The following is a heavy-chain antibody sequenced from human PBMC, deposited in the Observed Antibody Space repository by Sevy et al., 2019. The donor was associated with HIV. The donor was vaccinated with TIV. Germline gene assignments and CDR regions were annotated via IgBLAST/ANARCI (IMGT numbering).Heavy chain of an antibody. V-gene: IGHV3-30-3*01. J-gene: IGHJ6*02. D-gene: IGHD6-6*01. Sequence: GGSLRLSCAASGFTFSSYCVNWVRQAPGKGLEWVAVISYDGNNKYYADSVKGRFTISREHSKNTLYLQMNSLRADDTAVYYCARGLAALPGYYYGMDVWGLGTTVTVSS. CDR1: GFTFSSYC. CDR2: ISYDGNNK. CDR3: ARGLAALPGYYYGMDV.